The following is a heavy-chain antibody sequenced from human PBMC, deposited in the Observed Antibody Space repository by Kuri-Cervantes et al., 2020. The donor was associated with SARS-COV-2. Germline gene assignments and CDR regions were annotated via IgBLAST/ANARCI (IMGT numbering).Heavy chain of an antibody. Sequence: SETLSLTCTVSGYSISSGYYWGWIRQPPGKGLEWIGSIYYSGSTYYNPSLKSRVTMSVDTSKNEFSLRLRSLTAADTAVYYCARQDCSTTSCYTPSPKDWFDPWGQGTLVTVSS. CDR3: ARQDCSTTSCYTPSPKDWFDP. J-gene: IGHJ5*02. V-gene: IGHV4-38-2*02. CDR2: IYYSGST. CDR1: GYSISSGYY. D-gene: IGHD2-2*02.